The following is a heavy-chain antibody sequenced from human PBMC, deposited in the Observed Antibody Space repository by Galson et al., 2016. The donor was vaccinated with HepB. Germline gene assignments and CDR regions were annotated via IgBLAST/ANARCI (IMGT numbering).Heavy chain of an antibody. CDR2: IIDNGGRS. D-gene: IGHD2-15*01. CDR3: TKDSETNSRWWNWCFAH. J-gene: IGHJ2*01. V-gene: IGHV3-23*01. CDR1: GFRFDDYA. Sequence: SLRLSCAGSGFRFDDYAMNWVRQAPGKGLEWVSGIIDNGGRSHYAESVKGRFTITKDNSRSTLYLNMDNLRVEDTAIYYCTKDSETNSRWWNWCFAHWGRVTQVTVSA.